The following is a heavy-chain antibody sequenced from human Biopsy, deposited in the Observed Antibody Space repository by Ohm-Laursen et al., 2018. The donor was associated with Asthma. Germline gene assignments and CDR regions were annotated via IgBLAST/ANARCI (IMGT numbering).Heavy chain of an antibody. CDR1: GFTFSSYA. CDR2: RSFDGTNR. J-gene: IGHJ4*02. CDR3: AKEVFPGWELRRGPDS. Sequence: SLRLSCAASGFTFSSYAMHWVRQAPGKGLDWVAVRSFDGTNRNYTDTVKRRFTISRDNSRNTLHLEMNSLRAEDTAVYFCAKEVFPGWELRRGPDSWGQGTLVTVSS. D-gene: IGHD1-26*01. V-gene: IGHV3-30*04.